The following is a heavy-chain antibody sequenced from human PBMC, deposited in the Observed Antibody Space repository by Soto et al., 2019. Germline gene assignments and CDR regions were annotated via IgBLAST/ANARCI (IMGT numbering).Heavy chain of an antibody. CDR2: ISPDGGEI. J-gene: IGHJ4*02. V-gene: IGHV3-7*01. CDR1: GFTFSHIW. CDR3: AKGPR. Sequence: LVESGGGLVQPGGSLRLSCAASGFTFSHIWMSWVRRSPEKGPEWVASISPDGGEIYYVDSVKGRFTISRDNTRNSLYLQMSSLRAVDTAVYYCAKGPRWGQGTLVTVSS.